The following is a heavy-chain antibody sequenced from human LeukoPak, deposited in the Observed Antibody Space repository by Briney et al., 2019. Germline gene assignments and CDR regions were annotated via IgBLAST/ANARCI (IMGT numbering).Heavy chain of an antibody. CDR1: GFTFSSYW. D-gene: IGHD5-24*01. J-gene: IGHJ6*02. CDR2: IKQDGSEK. V-gene: IGHV3-7*01. Sequence: GGSLRLSCAASGFTFSSYWMSWVRQAPGKGLEWVANIKQDGSEKYYVDSVKGRFTISRDNAKNPLYLQMNSLRAEDTAVYYCARDLVATISGYYYYGMDVWGQGTTVTVSS. CDR3: ARDLVATISGYYYYGMDV.